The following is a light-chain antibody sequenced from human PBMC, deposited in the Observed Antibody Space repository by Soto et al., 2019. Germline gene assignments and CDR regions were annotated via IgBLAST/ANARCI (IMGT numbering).Light chain of an antibody. CDR1: KIDLGVYDF. Sequence: QSALTQPPSASGSPGQSVTISCTGTKIDLGVYDFVSWYQHHPGKAPRLIIYEVVQRPSGVPDRFSGSKSGNTASLTVSGLQAADEADYFCKSYAGSNTYVFGSGTKVTVL. CDR3: KSYAGSNTYV. V-gene: IGLV2-8*01. J-gene: IGLJ1*01. CDR2: EVV.